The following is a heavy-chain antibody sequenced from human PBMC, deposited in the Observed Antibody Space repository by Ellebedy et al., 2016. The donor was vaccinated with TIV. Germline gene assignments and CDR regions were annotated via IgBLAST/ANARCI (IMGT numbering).Heavy chain of an antibody. CDR2: IIPIFGTA. J-gene: IGHJ4*02. CDR3: ARGSSGWYYYFDY. V-gene: IGHV1-69*13. CDR1: GGTFSSYA. D-gene: IGHD6-19*01. Sequence: SVKVSXKASGGTFSSYAISWVRQAPGQGLEWMGGIIPIFGTANYAQKFQGRVTITADESTSTAYMELSSLRSEDTAVYYCARGSSGWYYYFDYWGQGTLVTVSS.